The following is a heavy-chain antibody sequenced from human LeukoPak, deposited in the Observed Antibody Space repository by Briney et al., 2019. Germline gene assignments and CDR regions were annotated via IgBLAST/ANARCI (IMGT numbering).Heavy chain of an antibody. CDR1: GGSISSYY. D-gene: IGHD2-15*01. CDR3: ARGRDCSGGSCCSLSTFDP. Sequence: PSETLSLTCTVSGGSISSYYWSWIRQPPGKGLEWIGYIYYSGSTNYNPSLKSRVTISVDTSKNQFSLKLSSVTAADTAVYYCARGRDCSGGSCCSLSTFDPWGQGTLVTVSS. J-gene: IGHJ5*02. CDR2: IYYSGST. V-gene: IGHV4-59*01.